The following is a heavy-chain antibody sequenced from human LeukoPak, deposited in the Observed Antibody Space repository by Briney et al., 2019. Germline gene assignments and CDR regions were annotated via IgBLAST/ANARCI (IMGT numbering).Heavy chain of an antibody. CDR3: AISPGIAAPKPGY. Sequence: GGSLRLSCAASGFTFSTYAMSWVRQAPGKGLEWVANIKQDGSEKYYVDSVKGRFTISRDNAKNSLYLQMNSLRAEDTAVYYCAISPGIAAPKPGYWGQGTLVTVSS. J-gene: IGHJ4*02. D-gene: IGHD6-13*01. CDR2: IKQDGSEK. CDR1: GFTFSTYA. V-gene: IGHV3-7*01.